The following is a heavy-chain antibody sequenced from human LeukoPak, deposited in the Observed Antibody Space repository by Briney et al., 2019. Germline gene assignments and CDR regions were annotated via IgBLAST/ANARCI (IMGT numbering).Heavy chain of an antibody. J-gene: IGHJ4*02. CDR2: INPDSGGT. Sequence: ASVKVSCKASGYTFSDYYMHWVRQAPGQGLEWMGWINPDSGGTNYAQKFQGRVTMTRDTSISTAYMELSRLRSDDTAVYCCARDGRITMVRGVIPNDYWGQGTLVTVSS. CDR3: ARDGRITMVRGVIPNDY. V-gene: IGHV1-2*02. CDR1: GYTFSDYY. D-gene: IGHD3-10*01.